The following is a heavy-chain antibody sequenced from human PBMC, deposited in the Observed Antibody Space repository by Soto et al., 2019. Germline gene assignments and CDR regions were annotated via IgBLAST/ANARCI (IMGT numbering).Heavy chain of an antibody. Sequence: PGGSLRLSCAASGFTFSSYAMGWVRQAPGKGLEWVSAISGSGGSTYYADSVKGRFTISRDNSKNTLYLQMNSLRAEDTAVYYCAKSSYYDSSGYYSTEDYFDYWGQGTLVTVSS. V-gene: IGHV3-23*01. CDR3: AKSSYYDSSGYYSTEDYFDY. D-gene: IGHD3-22*01. CDR2: ISGSGGST. CDR1: GFTFSSYA. J-gene: IGHJ4*02.